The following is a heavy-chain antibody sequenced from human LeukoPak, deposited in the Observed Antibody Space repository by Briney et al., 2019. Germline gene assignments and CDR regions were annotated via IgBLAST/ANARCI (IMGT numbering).Heavy chain of an antibody. D-gene: IGHD6-19*01. CDR1: GLTFSSYA. V-gene: IGHV3-30*04. CDR3: ATSVSVAENAFDI. J-gene: IGHJ3*02. CDR2: ISYDGTNK. Sequence: PGGSLRLSCAASGLTFSSYAMDWVRQAPGKGLAGVTSISYDGTNKYYADSVKGRFTISRDDSTNTLYLQMNSLRSDDSAVYYCATSVSVAENAFDIWGQGTMVTVSS.